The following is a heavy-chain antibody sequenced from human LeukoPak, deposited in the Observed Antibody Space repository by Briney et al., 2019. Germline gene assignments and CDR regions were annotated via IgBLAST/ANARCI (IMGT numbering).Heavy chain of an antibody. Sequence: GGSLRLSCAASGFSVSSTYMSWVRQAPGKGLEWVSLIYTSGSTFYADSVMGRFTISRDNSKNTLFLQMNSLRAEDSPVYYCTRDRAGTQSWVEFDLWGQGTLVTVSS. V-gene: IGHV3-66*03. CDR1: GFSVSSTY. CDR3: TRDRAGTQSWVEFDL. D-gene: IGHD3-10*01. CDR2: IYTSGST. J-gene: IGHJ5*02.